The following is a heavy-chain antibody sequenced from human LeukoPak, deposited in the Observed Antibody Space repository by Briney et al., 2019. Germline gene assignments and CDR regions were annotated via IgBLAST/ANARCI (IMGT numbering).Heavy chain of an antibody. Sequence: GGSLRLSCAASGFTVSSNYMSWVRQAPGKGLEWVSVIYSGGSTYYADSVKGRFTISRDNAKNSLYLQMNSLRAEDTAVYYCARVGGYDSVDYWGQGTLVPVPS. CDR2: IYSGGST. CDR3: ARVGGYDSVDY. V-gene: IGHV3-53*01. CDR1: GFTVSSNY. D-gene: IGHD5-12*01. J-gene: IGHJ4*02.